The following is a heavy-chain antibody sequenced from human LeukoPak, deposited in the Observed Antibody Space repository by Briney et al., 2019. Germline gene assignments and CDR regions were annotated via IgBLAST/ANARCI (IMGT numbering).Heavy chain of an antibody. D-gene: IGHD2-15*01. CDR1: GFSLRTYA. V-gene: IGHV3-23*01. CDR2: IRGGGFSR. Sequence: GGSLRLSCVVSGFSLRTYAMSWVRQAPGKGLEWVTTIRGGGFSRYYADSVKGRVSISRDDSKNAVSLEVDNLGVEDTAIYYCAKHKGGGLGNDAFDMWGPGTMLIVSS. CDR3: AKHKGGGLGNDAFDM. J-gene: IGHJ3*02.